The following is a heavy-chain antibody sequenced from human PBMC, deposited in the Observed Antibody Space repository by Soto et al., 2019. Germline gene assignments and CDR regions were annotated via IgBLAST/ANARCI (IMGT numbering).Heavy chain of an antibody. CDR3: AKEGGYYGSGPSWFDP. D-gene: IGHD3-10*01. V-gene: IGHV3-30*18. CDR1: GFTFSSYG. J-gene: IGHJ5*02. CDR2: ISYDGSNK. Sequence: QVQLVESGGGVVQPGRSLRLSCAASGFTFSSYGMHWVRQAPGKGLEWVAVISYDGSNKYYADSVKGRFTISRDNSKNTLYLQMNSLRAEDTAVYYCAKEGGYYGSGPSWFDPCGQGTLVTVSS.